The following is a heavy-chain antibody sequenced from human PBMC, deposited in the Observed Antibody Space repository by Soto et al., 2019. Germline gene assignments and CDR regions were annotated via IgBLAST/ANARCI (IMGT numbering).Heavy chain of an antibody. V-gene: IGHV3-33*06. D-gene: IGHD3-10*01. Sequence: PGGSLRLSCAASGFTFRSYGMHWVRQAQGKGLEWVAVIWYDGSNKYYADSVKGRFTISRDNSKNTLYLQMNSLRAEDTAVYYCAKVSRAGIPTVFAYWGQGTLVTVSS. CDR3: AKVSRAGIPTVFAY. CDR1: GFTFRSYG. J-gene: IGHJ4*02. CDR2: IWYDGSNK.